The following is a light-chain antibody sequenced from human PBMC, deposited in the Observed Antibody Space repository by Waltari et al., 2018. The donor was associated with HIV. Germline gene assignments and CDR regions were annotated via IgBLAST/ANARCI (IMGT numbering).Light chain of an antibody. J-gene: IGLJ1*01. CDR3: SSYAGRNNYV. Sequence: QSALTQPPSAFGSPGQSVTISCTGTSSDVGGYKYVSWYQQHPGKAPKLMIYEVSKRPSGVPDRFSGSKSGNTASLTVSGLQAEDEADYYCSSYAGRNNYVFGTGTKVTVL. CDR2: EVS. V-gene: IGLV2-8*01. CDR1: SSDVGGYKY.